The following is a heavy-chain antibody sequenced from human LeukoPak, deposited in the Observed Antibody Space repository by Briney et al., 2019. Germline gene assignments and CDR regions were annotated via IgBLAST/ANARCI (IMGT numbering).Heavy chain of an antibody. CDR1: GFTFSSYT. V-gene: IGHV3-21*01. Sequence: GGSLRLSCAASGFTFSSYTMNWVRQAPGKGLEWVSSISTSSIYIYYADSVKGRFIISRDNAKNSLYLQMNSLRAEDTAVYYCARGVTMIVVVTAFDIWGQGTMVTVSS. D-gene: IGHD3-22*01. CDR3: ARGVTMIVVVTAFDI. J-gene: IGHJ3*02. CDR2: ISTSSIYI.